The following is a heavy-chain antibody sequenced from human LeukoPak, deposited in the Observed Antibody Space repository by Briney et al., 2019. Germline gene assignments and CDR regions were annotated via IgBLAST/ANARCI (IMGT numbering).Heavy chain of an antibody. D-gene: IGHD3-3*01. V-gene: IGHV4-4*07. CDR2: IFPSGST. Sequence: SETLSLTCTVSGGSITPDSWSWIRQPAGKGLEWIGRIFPSGSTNYNPSLKSRVSMSVDTSKNQFSLKVRSVTAAGTAVYYCARDNLLEWSFDYWGQGTLVTVSS. CDR3: ARDNLLEWSFDY. J-gene: IGHJ4*02. CDR1: GGSITPDS.